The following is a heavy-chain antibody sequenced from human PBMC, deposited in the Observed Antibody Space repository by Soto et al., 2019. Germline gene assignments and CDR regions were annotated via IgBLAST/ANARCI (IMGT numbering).Heavy chain of an antibody. D-gene: IGHD2-2*01. J-gene: IGHJ4*02. V-gene: IGHV4-4*02. CDR1: SGSISSSNW. Sequence: SETLSLTCAVSSGSISSSNWWSWVRQPPGKGLEWIGEIYHSGSTNYNPSLKSRVTISVDKSKNQFSLKLSSVTAADTAVYYCARVDGKAYCSSTSCYAPPAHWGQGTLVTVSS. CDR2: IYHSGST. CDR3: ARVDGKAYCSSTSCYAPPAH.